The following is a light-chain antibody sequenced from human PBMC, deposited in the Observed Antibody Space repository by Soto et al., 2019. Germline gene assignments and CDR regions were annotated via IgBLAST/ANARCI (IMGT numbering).Light chain of an antibody. J-gene: IGLJ1*01. V-gene: IGLV1-40*01. CDR3: PSYDSSLSGYV. Sequence: QSVLTQPPSVSEAPGQRVTISCTGSSSNIGAGYEAHWYQQVPGTAPKLLIYENNNRPSGVPDRFSGSKSGTSASLAITGLQADDEAEYYCPSYDSSLSGYVFGPGTNLTVL. CDR1: SSNIGAGYE. CDR2: ENN.